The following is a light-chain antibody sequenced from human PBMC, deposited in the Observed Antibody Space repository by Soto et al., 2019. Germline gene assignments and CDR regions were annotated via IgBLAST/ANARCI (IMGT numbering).Light chain of an antibody. CDR3: QQYDMWPYT. Sequence: EVVLTQSPATLSVSPGERATLSCRTSQSVGNNLAWYQQKPGQAPSLLMYGAFIRAAGLPVRFRGTGSGTEFTLTISGLEDEDVALYYCQQYDMWPYTFGQGTKLESK. CDR2: GAF. V-gene: IGKV3-15*01. J-gene: IGKJ2*01. CDR1: QSVGNN.